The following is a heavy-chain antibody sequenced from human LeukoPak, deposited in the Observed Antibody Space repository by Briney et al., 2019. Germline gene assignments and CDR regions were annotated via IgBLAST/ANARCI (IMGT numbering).Heavy chain of an antibody. CDR1: GFTFSSYG. J-gene: IGHJ4*02. CDR2: ISYDGSNK. D-gene: IGHD6-13*01. Sequence: PGRSLRLSCAASGFTFSSYGVHWVRQAPGKGLEWVAVISYDGSNKYYADSVKGRFTISRDNSKNTLYLQMNSLRAEDTAVYYCAREAAPGPPAFDYWGQGTLVTVSS. CDR3: AREAAPGPPAFDY. V-gene: IGHV3-30*03.